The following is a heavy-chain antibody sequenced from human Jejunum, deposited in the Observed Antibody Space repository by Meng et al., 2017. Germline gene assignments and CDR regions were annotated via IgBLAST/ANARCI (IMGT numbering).Heavy chain of an antibody. CDR3: ARGNGWHDY. V-gene: IGHV4-59*01. J-gene: IGHJ4*02. D-gene: IGHD6-19*01. Sequence: QLLLQDSGPGLVKPSETLSLTCTVSSASMNPYYWSWIRQPPGKGLEWIGYIHYSGSTDYNPSLQSRLTISVDTSKNHFSLKLMSVTAADTAVYYCARGNGWHDYWGQGTLVTVSS. CDR1: SASMNPYY. CDR2: IHYSGST.